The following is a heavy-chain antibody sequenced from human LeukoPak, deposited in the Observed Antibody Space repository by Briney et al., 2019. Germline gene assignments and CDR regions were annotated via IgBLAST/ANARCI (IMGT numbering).Heavy chain of an antibody. CDR3: ARAGSYYRVAYYYYYMDV. D-gene: IGHD1-26*01. V-gene: IGHV1-2*02. J-gene: IGHJ6*03. Sequence: VASVKVSFKASGYTFTVYYMHWVRQAPGQGLEWMGWINPNSGGTNYAQKFQGRVTMTRDTSISTAYMELSRLRSDDTAVYYCARAGSYYRVAYYYYYMDVWGKGTTVTVSS. CDR1: GYTFTVYY. CDR2: INPNSGGT.